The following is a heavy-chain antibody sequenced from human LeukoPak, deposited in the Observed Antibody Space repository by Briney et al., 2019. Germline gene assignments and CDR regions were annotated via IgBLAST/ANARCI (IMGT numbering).Heavy chain of an antibody. CDR2: ISSSSSYT. CDR1: GFTFSDYY. J-gene: IGHJ5*02. CDR3: TTRGGYNYWS. D-gene: IGHD5-24*01. V-gene: IGHV3-11*03. Sequence: PGRSLRLSCAASGFTFSDYYMSWIRQAPGKGLEWVSYISSSSSYTNYADSVKGRFTISRDDSKNTLYLQMNSLKTEDTAVYYCTTRGGYNYWSWGQGTLVTVSS.